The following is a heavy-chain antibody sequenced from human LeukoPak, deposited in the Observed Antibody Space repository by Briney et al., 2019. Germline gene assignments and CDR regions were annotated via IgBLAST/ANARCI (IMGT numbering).Heavy chain of an antibody. CDR2: INSDGSST. D-gene: IGHD3-22*01. CDR1: GFTFSSYW. J-gene: IGHJ3*02. Sequence: PGGSLRLSCAASGFTFSSYWMHWVRQAPGKGLVWVSRINSDGSSTSYADSVKGRFTISRDNAKNSLYLQMNSLRAEDTAVYYCASGQTYYYDSSGSADAFDIWGQGTMVTVSS. CDR3: ASGQTYYYDSSGSADAFDI. V-gene: IGHV3-74*01.